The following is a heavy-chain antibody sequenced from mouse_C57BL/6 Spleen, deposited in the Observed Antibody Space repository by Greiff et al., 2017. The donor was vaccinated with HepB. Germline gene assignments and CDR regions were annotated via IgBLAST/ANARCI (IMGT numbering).Heavy chain of an antibody. D-gene: IGHD2-5*01. V-gene: IGHV1-63*01. CDR3: ARRYSNGYFDY. CDR1: GYTFTNYW. J-gene: IGHJ2*01. Sequence: VQLQESGAELVRPGTSVKMSCKASGYTFTNYWIGWAKQRPGHGLEWIGDIYPGGGYTNYNEKFKGKATLTADKSSSTAYMQFSSLTSEDSAIYYCARRYSNGYFDYWGQGTTLTVSS. CDR2: IYPGGGYT.